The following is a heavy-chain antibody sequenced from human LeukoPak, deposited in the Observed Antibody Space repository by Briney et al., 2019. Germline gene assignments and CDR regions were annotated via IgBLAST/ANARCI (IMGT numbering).Heavy chain of an antibody. D-gene: IGHD3-16*01. V-gene: IGHV3-23*01. CDR1: GFAFSTYV. CDR2: IGTSGGTT. J-gene: IGHJ4*02. CDR3: AKRLGGSGFDY. Sequence: GGSLRLSCAASGFAFSTYVMSWVRQAPGKGLDWVSAIGTSGGTTYYADSVKGLFTISRDNSKDTLYLQMNSLRAEDTAVYYCAKRLGGSGFDYWGQGTLVTVSS.